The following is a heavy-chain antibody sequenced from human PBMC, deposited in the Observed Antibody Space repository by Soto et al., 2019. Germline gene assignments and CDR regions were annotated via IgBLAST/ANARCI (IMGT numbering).Heavy chain of an antibody. CDR3: AREIMPLTNDWYFDL. Sequence: QVQLQESGPGLVKPSETLSLTCTVSGGSISGGVHSWSWIRQPPGKGLEWIGNIFDSGSTYYNQSLKSRLTLSVDTSKNQFSLRLSSVTAADTAVYYCAREIMPLTNDWYFDLWGRGTLVTVSS. D-gene: IGHD2-8*01. V-gene: IGHV4-30-4*01. J-gene: IGHJ2*01. CDR2: IFDSGST. CDR1: GGSISGGVHS.